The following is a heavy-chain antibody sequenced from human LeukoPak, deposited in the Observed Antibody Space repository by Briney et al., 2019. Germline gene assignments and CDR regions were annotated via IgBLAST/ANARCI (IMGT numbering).Heavy chain of an antibody. D-gene: IGHD2-21*01. V-gene: IGHV1-69*05. J-gene: IGHJ4*02. CDR1: GGTFTTYD. CDR2: IIPIFGTA. CDR3: SRVFARGGEIIGSYYYC. Sequence: SVKVSCKASGGTFTTYDVNWVRQAPGQGLEWMGGIIPIFGTANYAQKFQGRVTITTDKSTSTAYMELIMLRSEDTAIYYFSRVFARGGEIIGSYYYCWRQGTLVTVSS.